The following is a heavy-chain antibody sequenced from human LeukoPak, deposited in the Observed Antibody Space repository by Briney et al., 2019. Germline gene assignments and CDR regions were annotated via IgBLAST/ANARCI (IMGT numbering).Heavy chain of an antibody. CDR1: GYTFTRYY. V-gene: IGHV1-18*04. CDR2: ISTYNGNT. D-gene: IGHD6-19*01. CDR3: ARDLRYSSGWSASGMDV. J-gene: IGHJ6*03. Sequence: VASVKVSCKASGYTFTRYYMHWVRQAPGQGLEWMGWISTYNGNTNYAQKLQGRVSMTTDTSTSTAYMDLRNDTAVYYCARDLRYSSGWSASGMDVWGKGTTVTISS.